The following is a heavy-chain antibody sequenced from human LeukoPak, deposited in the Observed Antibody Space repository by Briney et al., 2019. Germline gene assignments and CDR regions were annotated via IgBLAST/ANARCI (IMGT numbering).Heavy chain of an antibody. J-gene: IGHJ5*02. V-gene: IGHV4-30-4*08. D-gene: IGHD3-22*01. CDR1: GGSISSDDDY. CDR3: ARTYYYDKDWFDP. Sequence: SETLSLTCTVSGGSISSDDDYWSWIRLHPGKGLEWIGYVFHSGNTHYNPSLKSRVTISVDTSKNQFSLKLSSVTAADTAVYYCARTYYYDKDWFDPWGQGTLVTVSS. CDR2: VFHSGNT.